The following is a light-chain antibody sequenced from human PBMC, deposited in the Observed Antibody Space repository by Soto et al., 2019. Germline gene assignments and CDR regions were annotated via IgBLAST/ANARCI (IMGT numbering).Light chain of an antibody. CDR1: QSVSNNY. CDR3: QQYGRPGT. V-gene: IGKV3-20*01. CDR2: GAS. J-gene: IGKJ1*01. Sequence: EMVFTRSRAPRPRSPGKGATLAWRASQSVSNNYLAWYQQKPGQAPRLLIYGASNRATGIPDRFSGSWSGTGFTLTISSLEPEDFAVYYCQQYGRPGTLGQGTKVDIK.